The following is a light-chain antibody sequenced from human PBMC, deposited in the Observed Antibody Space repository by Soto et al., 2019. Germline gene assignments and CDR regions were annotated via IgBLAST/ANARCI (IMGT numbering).Light chain of an antibody. Sequence: QSALTQPASVSGSPGQSITISCTGTSSDVGGYKYVSWYQQHPGKAPKLMISEVSIRPSGVSDRFSGSKSDNTASLTISGLQTEDEADYYCSSYTSTNTVLFGGGTKVTVL. CDR1: SSDVGGYKY. J-gene: IGLJ2*01. CDR2: EVS. V-gene: IGLV2-14*01. CDR3: SSYTSTNTVL.